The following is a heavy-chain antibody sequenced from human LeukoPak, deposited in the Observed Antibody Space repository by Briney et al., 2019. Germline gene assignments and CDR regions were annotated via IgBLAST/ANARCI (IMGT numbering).Heavy chain of an antibody. V-gene: IGHV3-48*03. CDR3: ARGATRRSPGAFDI. CDR1: AFTFSSYE. CDR2: ISSSGSII. Sequence: GGSLRLSCAASAFTFSSYELNWVRQAPGKGLEWISYISSSGSIINYADSVKGRFTISRDNAKNSLYLQMNSLRAEDTAVYYCARGATRRSPGAFDIWGQGTMVTVSS. J-gene: IGHJ3*02.